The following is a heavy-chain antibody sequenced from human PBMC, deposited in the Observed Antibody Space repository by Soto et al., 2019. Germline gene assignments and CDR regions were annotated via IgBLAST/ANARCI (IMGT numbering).Heavy chain of an antibody. D-gene: IGHD2-21*02. CDR3: ARDPYCGGDCYPSVMDY. CDR1: GFTFSSYA. Sequence: GGSLRLSCAASGFTFSSYAMHWVRQAPGKGLEWVAVISYDGSNKYYADSVKGRFTISRDNSKNTLYLQMNSLRAEDTAVYYCARDPYCGGDCYPSVMDYWGQGTLVTVSS. V-gene: IGHV3-30-3*01. CDR2: ISYDGSNK. J-gene: IGHJ4*02.